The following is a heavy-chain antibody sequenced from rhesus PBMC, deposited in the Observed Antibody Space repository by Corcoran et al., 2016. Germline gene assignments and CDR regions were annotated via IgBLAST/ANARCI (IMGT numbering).Heavy chain of an antibody. V-gene: IGHV1S2*01. J-gene: IGHJ4*01. CDR2: INPYNGNI. D-gene: IGHD3-34*01. CDR3: ARLEWGEL. Sequence: QVQLGQSGAELKKPVSSLKISFKACGSTLPAYDMPWVRQAPRQGLEWMGWINPYNGNIKYAQNFQGRVTMTRDTSTSTAYMELSSLRSEDTAVYYCARLEWGELWGQGVLVTVSS. CDR1: GSTLPAYD.